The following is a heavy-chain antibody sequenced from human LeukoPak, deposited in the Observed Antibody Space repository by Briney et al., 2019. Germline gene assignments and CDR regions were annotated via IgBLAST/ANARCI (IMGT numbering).Heavy chain of an antibody. CDR1: GFXFSSYG. CDR2: IWYDGSNK. V-gene: IGHV3-33*01. Sequence: EGSLRLSCAASGFXFSSYGIHWVRQAPGKGLEWVAVIWYDGSNKYYADSVKGRFTISRDNSKNTLYLQMNSLRAEDTAVYYCARAPTSYYYFDYWGQGTLVTVSS. CDR3: ARAPTSYYYFDY. D-gene: IGHD1-26*01. J-gene: IGHJ4*02.